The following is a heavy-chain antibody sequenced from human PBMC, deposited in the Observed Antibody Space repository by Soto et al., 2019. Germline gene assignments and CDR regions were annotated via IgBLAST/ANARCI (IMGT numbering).Heavy chain of an antibody. D-gene: IGHD3-10*01. CDR2: INHSGST. CDR3: VRARRAVRGDTGAGYYYYYSGMDV. J-gene: IGHJ6*02. V-gene: IGHV4-34*01. CDR1: GGSFSGYY. Sequence: PSETLSLTCAVYGGSFSGYYWSWIRQPPGKGLEWIGEINHSGSTNYNPSLKSRVTISVDTSKNQFSLKLSSVTAADTAVYYCVRARRAVRGDTGAGYYYYYSGMDVWGQGTTVTVSS.